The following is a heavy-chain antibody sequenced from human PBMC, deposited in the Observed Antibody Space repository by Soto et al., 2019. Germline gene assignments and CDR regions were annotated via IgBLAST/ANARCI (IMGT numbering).Heavy chain of an antibody. CDR2: ISAYTVNT. J-gene: IGHJ4*02. Sequence: QVKLVQSGAEVKNPGASVKVSCKASGYTFTTYGISWVRQAPGQGLEWMGWISAYTVNTNYAQKLQGRVTMTTDTSTSTAYMELRSLRSDDTAVYYCSRDRAIVGETTFDYWGQGPLVTVSS. V-gene: IGHV1-18*01. CDR3: SRDRAIVGETTFDY. D-gene: IGHD1-26*01. CDR1: GYTFTTYG.